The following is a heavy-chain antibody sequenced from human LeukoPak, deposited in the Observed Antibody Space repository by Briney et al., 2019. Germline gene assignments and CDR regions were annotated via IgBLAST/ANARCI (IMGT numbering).Heavy chain of an antibody. CDR1: GYTFTSYG. CDR3: ARGVGVAARPDY. Sequence: GASVKVSCKVPGYTFTSYGISWVRQAPGQGREWTRWISAYNTNTNDAQKLQCRVTMATDTSTSKAYMKLRSLKSDDTDVYYCARGVGVAARPDYWGQGTLVTVSS. D-gene: IGHD6-6*01. J-gene: IGHJ4*02. CDR2: ISAYNTNT. V-gene: IGHV1-18*01.